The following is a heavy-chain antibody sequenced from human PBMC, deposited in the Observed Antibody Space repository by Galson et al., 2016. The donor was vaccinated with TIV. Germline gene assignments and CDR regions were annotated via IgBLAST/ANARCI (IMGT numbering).Heavy chain of an antibody. CDR1: GYTSTGYY. V-gene: IGHV1-2*02. D-gene: IGHD4-17*01. CDR2: ISPNTGDT. CDR3: ARFEYGDYVDY. Sequence: SVKVSCKASGYTSTGYYIHWVRQAPGQGLEWMGWISPNTGDTNYAQKFKGRVTMTRDTSITTVYMELTRLRSDDTAVYYCARFEYGDYVDYWGQGTLVTVSS. J-gene: IGHJ4*02.